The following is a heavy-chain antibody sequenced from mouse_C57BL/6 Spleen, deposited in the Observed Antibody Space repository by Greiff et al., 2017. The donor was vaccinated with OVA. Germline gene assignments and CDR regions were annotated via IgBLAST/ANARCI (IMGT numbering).Heavy chain of an antibody. CDR2: IDPETGGT. Sequence: QVQLQQSGAELVRPGASVTLSCKASGYTFTDYEMHWVKQTPGHGLEWIGAIDPETGGTAYNQKFKGKAILTADKSSSTAYMELRSLTSDDSAVYYCTRVYYGSPWFAYWGQGTLVTVSA. CDR3: TRVYYGSPWFAY. D-gene: IGHD1-1*01. V-gene: IGHV1-15*01. CDR1: GYTFTDYE. J-gene: IGHJ3*01.